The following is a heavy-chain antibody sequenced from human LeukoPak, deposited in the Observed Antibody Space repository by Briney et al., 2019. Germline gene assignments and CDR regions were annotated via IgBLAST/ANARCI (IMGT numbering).Heavy chain of an antibody. D-gene: IGHD5-24*01. V-gene: IGHV5-10-1*01. CDR1: GYSFTSYW. J-gene: IGHJ5*02. CDR3: ARLQLPANCFDP. CDR2: IDPSDSYT. Sequence: AGESLRISCKGSGYSFTSYWISWVRQMPGKGLEWMGTIDPSDSYTNYSPSFQGHVTISADKSIGTAYLQWSSLQASDTAMYFCARLQLPANCFDPWGQGTLVTVSS.